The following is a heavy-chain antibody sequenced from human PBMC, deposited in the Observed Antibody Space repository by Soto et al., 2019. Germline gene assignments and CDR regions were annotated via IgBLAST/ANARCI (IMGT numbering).Heavy chain of an antibody. J-gene: IGHJ4*02. CDR2: INPNNGDT. CDR1: GYFFTSHY. Sequence: QVQLVQSGAEVEKPGASVKVSCTTSGYFFTSHYIHWVRLAPGRGLEWMGRINPNNGDTTSPQKFQGRGTMTSDPSISTAYMEMSGLRSDDTALYYCAREVTYGGGSFSLGLWGQGTLVTVSS. D-gene: IGHD3-10*01. V-gene: IGHV1-2*06. CDR3: AREVTYGGGSFSLGL.